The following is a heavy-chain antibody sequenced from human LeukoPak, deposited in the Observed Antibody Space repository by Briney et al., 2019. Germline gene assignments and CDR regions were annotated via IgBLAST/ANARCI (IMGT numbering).Heavy chain of an antibody. V-gene: IGHV1-2*02. CDR3: ARAGVWDYSDSSGYHNAAFDI. D-gene: IGHD3-22*01. CDR2: INSSSGGT. Sequence: ASVKVSCKASGYTFTDYYMHWVRHAPGQGLEWMGWINSSSGGTNYAQKFQGRVTVTRDTSISTAYMDLSRLRSDDTAVYYCARAGVWDYSDSSGYHNAAFDIWGQGTMVTVSS. CDR1: GYTFTDYY. J-gene: IGHJ3*02.